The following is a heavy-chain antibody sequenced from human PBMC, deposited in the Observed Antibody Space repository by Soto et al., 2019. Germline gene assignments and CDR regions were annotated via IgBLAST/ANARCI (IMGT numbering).Heavy chain of an antibody. V-gene: IGHV1-69*06. CDR3: VRDLGQLGNYYYGMDV. CDR1: GGTFSSYA. Sequence: QVQLVQSGAEVKKPGSSVKVSCKASGGTFSSYAISWVRQAPGQGLEWMGGIIPIFGTANYAQKFQGRVTITADKSTSTAYMELSSLRSEDTAVYYCVRDLGQLGNYYYGMDVWGQGTTVTVSS. CDR2: IIPIFGTA. J-gene: IGHJ6*02. D-gene: IGHD6-6*01.